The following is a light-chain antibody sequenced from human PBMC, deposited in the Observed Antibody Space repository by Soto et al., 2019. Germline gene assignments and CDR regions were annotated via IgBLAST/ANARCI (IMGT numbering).Light chain of an antibody. J-gene: IGKJ2*01. Sequence: DIQMTQSPSTLSASVGDRVTITCRASQSISSWLAWYQQKPGKAPKLLIYDASCLESGVPSRFSGSGSGTEFTLTISSLQPDDFATYYCQQYNSSPYTFGQGTKLEIK. CDR1: QSISSW. CDR3: QQYNSSPYT. CDR2: DAS. V-gene: IGKV1-5*01.